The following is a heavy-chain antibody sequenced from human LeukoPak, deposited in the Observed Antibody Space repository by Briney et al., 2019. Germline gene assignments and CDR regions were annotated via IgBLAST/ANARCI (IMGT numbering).Heavy chain of an antibody. J-gene: IGHJ5*02. D-gene: IGHD5-18*01. CDR1: GGSISSSSYY. Sequence: SETLSLTCTVSGGSISSSSYYWGWIRQPPGKGLEWIGSIYYSGSTYYNPSLKSRVTISVDTSKNQFSLKLSSVTAADTAVYYCARVPSYGCLNWFDPWGQGTLVTVSS. CDR2: IYYSGST. CDR3: ARVPSYGCLNWFDP. V-gene: IGHV4-39*07.